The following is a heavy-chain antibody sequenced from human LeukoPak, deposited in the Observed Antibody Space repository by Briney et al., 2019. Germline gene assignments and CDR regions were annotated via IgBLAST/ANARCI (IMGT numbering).Heavy chain of an antibody. CDR1: GYTFTGYY. CDR3: ARDIATVVHQD. Sequence: ASVKVSCKASGYTFTGYYMHWVRQAPGQGLEWMGRISAYSGNTNYVQKFQGRVTMATDASTSTAYMELRSLRSDDTAIYYCARDIATVVHQDWGQGTLVTVSS. CDR2: ISAYSGNT. J-gene: IGHJ4*02. D-gene: IGHD2-2*01. V-gene: IGHV1-18*04.